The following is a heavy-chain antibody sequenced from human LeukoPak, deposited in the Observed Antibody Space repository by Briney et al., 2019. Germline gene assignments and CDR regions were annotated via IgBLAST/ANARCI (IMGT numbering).Heavy chain of an antibody. CDR1: GGSFSGYY. CDR3: ATGRGYSGYDDVDY. J-gene: IGHJ4*02. V-gene: IGHV4-34*01. D-gene: IGHD5-12*01. Sequence: PSETLSLTCAVYGGSFSGYYWSWIRQPPGKGLEWIGEINRSGSTNYNPSLKSRVTISVDTSKNQFSLKLSSVTAADTAVYYCATGRGYSGYDDVDYWGQGTLVTVSS. CDR2: INRSGST.